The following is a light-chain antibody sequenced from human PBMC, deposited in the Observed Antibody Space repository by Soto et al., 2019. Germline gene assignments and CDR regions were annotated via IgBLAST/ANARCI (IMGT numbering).Light chain of an antibody. CDR3: QQYYSSPYS. J-gene: IGKJ2*03. CDR1: QSVLYSSNNKSY. CDR2: WAS. Sequence: DIVMTQSPDSLAVSLGERATINCKSSQSVLYSSNNKSYLGWYQQTPRQPPKLLIYWASTRASGVPDRFSGSGSGTDFTLTISSLQAEDLAVYYCQQYYSSPYSFGQGTKLEIK. V-gene: IGKV4-1*01.